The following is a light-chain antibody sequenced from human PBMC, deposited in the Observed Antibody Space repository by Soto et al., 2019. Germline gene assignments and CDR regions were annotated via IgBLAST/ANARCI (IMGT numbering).Light chain of an antibody. V-gene: IGLV2-23*01. CDR1: SSDFGSYNL. J-gene: IGLJ1*01. CDR2: EDS. CDR3: CSYAGSSTYV. Sequence: QPASVSGSPGQSITISCTGTSSDFGSYNLVSWYQQHPGKAPKLMIYEDSKRPSGVSNRFSGSKSGNTASLTISGLQAEDAADYYCCSYAGSSTYVFGTGTTLTVL.